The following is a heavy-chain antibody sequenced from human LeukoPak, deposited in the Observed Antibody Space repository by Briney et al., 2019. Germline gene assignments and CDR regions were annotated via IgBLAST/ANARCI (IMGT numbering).Heavy chain of an antibody. V-gene: IGHV3-23*01. D-gene: IGHD2-2*01. CDR2: LTSGGDT. J-gene: IGHJ4*02. CDR1: GFTFSSYA. Sequence: PGGSLRLSCAASGFTFSSYAMTWVRQAPGKGLEWVSTLTSGGDTYYTDSVKGRVTVSRDTSRNTLYLQMVSLRAGDTAVYYCAKKHEVDSTNWFKIFDYWGQGTLVTVSS. CDR3: AKKHEVDSTNWFKIFDY.